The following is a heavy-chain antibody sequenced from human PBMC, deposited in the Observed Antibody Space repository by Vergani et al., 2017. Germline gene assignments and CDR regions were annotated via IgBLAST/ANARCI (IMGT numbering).Heavy chain of an antibody. CDR2: IYYSGST. CDR1: GGSLSSYY. CDR3: ARNPYCGGDCYSDAFDI. V-gene: IGHV4-59*01. D-gene: IGHD2-21*02. Sequence: QVQLQESGPGLVKPSETLSLTCTVSGGSLSSYYWSWIRQPPGKGLEWIGYIYYSGSTNYNHSLKSRVTISVDTSKNQFSLKLSSVTAADTAVYYCARNPYCGGDCYSDAFDIWGQGTMVTVSS. J-gene: IGHJ3*02.